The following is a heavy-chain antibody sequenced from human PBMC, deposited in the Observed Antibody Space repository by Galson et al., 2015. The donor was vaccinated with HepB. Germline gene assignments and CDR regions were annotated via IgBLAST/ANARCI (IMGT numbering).Heavy chain of an antibody. J-gene: IGHJ4*02. D-gene: IGHD3-10*01. V-gene: IGHV7-4-1*02. Sequence: SVKVSCKASGYTFISYAMNWVRQAPGQGLEWMGWINTDTGNPTYAQGFTGRFVFSLDTSVSTAYLQISSLKAEDTAVYYCARPAYGSVTDLDYWGQGTLVTVSS. CDR3: ARPAYGSVTDLDY. CDR1: GYTFISYA. CDR2: INTDTGNP.